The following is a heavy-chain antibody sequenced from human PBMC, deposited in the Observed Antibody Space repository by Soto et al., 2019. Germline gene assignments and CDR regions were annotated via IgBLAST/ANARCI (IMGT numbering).Heavy chain of an antibody. CDR1: GGSISSYY. CDR3: AREAYCGGDCYVVDAFDT. D-gene: IGHD2-21*02. CDR2: IYYSGST. J-gene: IGHJ3*02. Sequence: PWETLSLTCTVSGGSISSYYWSWIRQPPGKGLEWIGYIYYSGSTNYNPSLKSRVTISVDTSKNQFSLKLSSVTAADTAVYYCAREAYCGGDCYVVDAFDTWGLGTMVTVSS. V-gene: IGHV4-59*01.